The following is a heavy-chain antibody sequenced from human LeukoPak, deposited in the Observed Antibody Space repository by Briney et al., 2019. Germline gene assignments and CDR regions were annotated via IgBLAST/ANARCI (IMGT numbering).Heavy chain of an antibody. D-gene: IGHD5-18*01. Sequence: GRSLRLSCAASGFTFSSYAMHWVRQAPGKGLEWVAVISYDGSNKYYADSVKGRFTISRDNAKNTLYLQMNSLRAEDTAVYYCARDAVDTANAVWGQGTTVTVSS. CDR1: GFTFSSYA. CDR3: ARDAVDTANAV. V-gene: IGHV3-30-3*01. CDR2: ISYDGSNK. J-gene: IGHJ6*02.